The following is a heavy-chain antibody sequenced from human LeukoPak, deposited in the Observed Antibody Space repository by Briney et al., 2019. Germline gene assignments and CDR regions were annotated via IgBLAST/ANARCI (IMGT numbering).Heavy chain of an antibody. CDR3: ARGQIAAAGPVYYYYYMDV. Sequence: ASVKVSCKASGYTFTGYYMHWVRQAPGQGLEWMGWINPNSGGTSYAQKSQGRVTMTRDTSISTAYMELSRLRSDDTAVYYCARGQIAAAGPVYYYYYMDVWGKGTTVTVSS. V-gene: IGHV1-2*02. D-gene: IGHD6-13*01. CDR2: INPNSGGT. CDR1: GYTFTGYY. J-gene: IGHJ6*03.